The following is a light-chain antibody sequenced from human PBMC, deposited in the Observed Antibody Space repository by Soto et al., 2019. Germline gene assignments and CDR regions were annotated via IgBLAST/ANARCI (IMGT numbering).Light chain of an antibody. CDR3: QSYDSSLSGNYV. J-gene: IGLJ1*01. CDR1: SSNIGAGYD. V-gene: IGLV1-40*01. Sequence: QSVLTQPASVSGAPGQRVTISCTGSSSNIGAGYDVHWYQQLPGTAPKLLIYGNSNRPSGVPDRFSGSKSGTSASLAITGLQAEDEADYYCQSYDSSLSGNYVFGTGTKLTVL. CDR2: GNS.